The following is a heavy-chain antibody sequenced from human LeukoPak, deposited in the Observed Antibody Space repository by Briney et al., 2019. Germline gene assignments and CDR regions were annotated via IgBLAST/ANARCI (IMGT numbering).Heavy chain of an antibody. D-gene: IGHD3-16*01. CDR2: ISAYNGNT. CDR3: ARDVGNPGGGFDY. CDR1: GYTFTSYG. V-gene: IGHV1-18*01. J-gene: IGHJ4*02. Sequence: ASVKVSCKASGYTFTSYGISWVRQAPGQGLEWMGWISAYNGNTNYAQKLQGRVTMPTDTSTSTAYMGLRSLRSDDTSVYYCARDVGNPGGGFDYWCQGTLVTVSS.